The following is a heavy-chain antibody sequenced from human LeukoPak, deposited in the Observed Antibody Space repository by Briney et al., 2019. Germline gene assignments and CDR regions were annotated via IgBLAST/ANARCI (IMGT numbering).Heavy chain of an antibody. D-gene: IGHD7-27*01. Sequence: SETLSLTRTVSGGSINVFYWSWIRQPAGKGLQWIGRISTSGNTDYNPSLKSRVTMSVDTSKNQFSLKLSSVTAADTAVYYCATRKLGNDYWGQGTLVTVSS. CDR1: GGSINVFY. V-gene: IGHV4-4*07. CDR3: ATRKLGNDY. J-gene: IGHJ4*02. CDR2: ISTSGNT.